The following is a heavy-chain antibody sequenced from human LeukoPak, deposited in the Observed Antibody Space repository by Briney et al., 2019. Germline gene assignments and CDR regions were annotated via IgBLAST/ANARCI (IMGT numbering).Heavy chain of an antibody. V-gene: IGHV3-49*04. CDR3: TRDQGRRDGWYYYNYMDV. CDR1: GFTFGDYA. Sequence: PGRSLRLSCTASGFTFGDYAMSWVRQAPGKGLEWVGFIRSKAYGGTTEYAASVKGRFTISREDSKSIAYLQMNSLKTEDTAVYYCTRDQGRRDGWYYYNYMDVWGKGTTVTVSS. CDR2: IRSKAYGGTT. D-gene: IGHD5-24*01. J-gene: IGHJ6*03.